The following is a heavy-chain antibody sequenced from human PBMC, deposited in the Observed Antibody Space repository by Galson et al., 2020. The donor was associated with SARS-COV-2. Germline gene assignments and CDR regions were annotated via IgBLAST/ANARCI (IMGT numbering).Heavy chain of an antibody. J-gene: IGHJ6*02. V-gene: IGHV4-31*03. CDR3: ARAFEAYGMDV. Sequence: SGTLSITGTVAGGSIRSGGYYWSWIRQHPGKGLEWIGYIYYSGSTYYNPSRKSRVTISVDTSKNQFSLKLSSVTAADTAVYYCARAFEAYGMDVWGQGTTVTVSS. CDR2: IYYSGST. CDR1: GGSIRSGGYY.